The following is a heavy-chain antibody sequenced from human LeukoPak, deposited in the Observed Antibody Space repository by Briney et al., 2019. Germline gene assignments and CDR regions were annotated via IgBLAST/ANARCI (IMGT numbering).Heavy chain of an antibody. D-gene: IGHD6-13*01. J-gene: IGHJ4*02. V-gene: IGHV1-18*01. CDR1: GYTFTSYG. CDR3: ARGFSSWYLSPYYLEY. Sequence: ASVKVSCKASGYTFTSYGISWVRQAPGQGLEWMGWISAYNGNTNYAQKLQGRVTMTTDTSTSTAYMELRSLRSDDTAVYYCARGFSSWYLSPYYLEYCGQGTPVTVSS. CDR2: ISAYNGNT.